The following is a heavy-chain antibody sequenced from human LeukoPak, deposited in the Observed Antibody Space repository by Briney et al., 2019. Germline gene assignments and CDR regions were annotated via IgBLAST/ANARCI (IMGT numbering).Heavy chain of an antibody. V-gene: IGHV4-59*01. D-gene: IGHD3-3*01. CDR3: ARGDNYDSFRGYYYYYYMDV. CDR1: GGSISSYY. CDR2: IYYSGST. Sequence: SETLSLTCTVSGGSISSYYWSWIRQPPGKGLEWIGYIYYSGSTNYNPSLKSRVTISVDTSKNQFSLKLSSVTAADTAVYYCARGDNYDSFRGYYYYYYMDVWGKGTTVTVSS. J-gene: IGHJ6*03.